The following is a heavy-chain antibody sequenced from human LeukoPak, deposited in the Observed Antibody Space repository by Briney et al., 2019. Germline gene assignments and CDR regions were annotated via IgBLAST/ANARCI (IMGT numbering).Heavy chain of an antibody. CDR2: VYTTGST. D-gene: IGHD3-16*02. CDR1: GGSISSGSYY. CDR3: ARGRYLPLYFDY. Sequence: SQTLSLTCTVSGGSISSGSYYWSWIRQPAGKGLEWIGRVYTTGSTNYNPSLKSRVTISVDTSKNQFSLKLNSVTAADTAVYYCARGRYLPLYFDYWGQGTLVTVSS. V-gene: IGHV4-61*02. J-gene: IGHJ4*02.